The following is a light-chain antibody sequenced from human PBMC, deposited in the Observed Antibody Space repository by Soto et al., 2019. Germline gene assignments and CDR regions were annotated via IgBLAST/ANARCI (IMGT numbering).Light chain of an antibody. CDR3: QLYYVYPPT. CDR1: QSLTKW. V-gene: IGKV1-5*03. Sequence: DIQMAQSPSTVSASVGDRVTITCRASQSLTKWLAWYQQKPGKAPKLLIHKASSLETGVPSRFSGSGSGTEFTLTISSLQPDDFATYYCQLYYVYPPTFGQGTKVEIK. CDR2: KAS. J-gene: IGKJ1*01.